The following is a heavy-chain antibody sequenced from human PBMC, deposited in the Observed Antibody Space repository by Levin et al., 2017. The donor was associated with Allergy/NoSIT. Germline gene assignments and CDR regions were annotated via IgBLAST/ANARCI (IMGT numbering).Heavy chain of an antibody. CDR1: GFTFSDHY. V-gene: IGHV3-72*01. CDR3: ARGLCSGDACYSGDY. CDR2: SKNKTKSYTT. Sequence: GGSLRLSCAVSGFTFSDHYMDWVRQAPGKGLEWVGRSKNKTKSYTTEYAASVKGRFAILRDDSVNSLFLQMNSLKTEDTAVYYCARGLCSGDACYSGDYWGQGTLVTVSS. D-gene: IGHD2-15*01. J-gene: IGHJ4*02.